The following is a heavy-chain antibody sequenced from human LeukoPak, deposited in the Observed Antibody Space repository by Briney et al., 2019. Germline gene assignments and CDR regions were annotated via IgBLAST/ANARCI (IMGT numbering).Heavy chain of an antibody. D-gene: IGHD3-10*01. J-gene: IGHJ4*02. V-gene: IGHV4-34*01. CDR3: ARGGGPDKPYRSGNCPY. CDR1: GGSFSAYY. CDR2: INHSGFT. Sequence: SETLSLTCAVYGGSFSAYYWSWIRQPPGKGLEWIGAINHSGFTNYNPSVKSRVTISVDTYEHLFSLKLTSVTAADTAVYYFARGGGPDKPYRSGNCPYWGQGTLVSVSS.